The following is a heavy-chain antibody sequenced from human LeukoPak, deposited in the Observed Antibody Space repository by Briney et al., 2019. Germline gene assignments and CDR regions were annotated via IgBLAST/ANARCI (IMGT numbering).Heavy chain of an antibody. CDR3: AREVGSPNYYFDY. CDR2: ISYDGSNK. V-gene: IGHV3-30-3*01. J-gene: IGHJ4*02. CDR1: GFTVSSYA. Sequence: PGGSLRPSCAASGFTVSSYALHWVRQAPGKGLEWVAVISYDGSNKYYADSVKGRFTISRDNSKNTLYLQMNSLRAEDTAVYYCAREVGSPNYYFDYWGQGTLVTVSS. D-gene: IGHD1-1*01.